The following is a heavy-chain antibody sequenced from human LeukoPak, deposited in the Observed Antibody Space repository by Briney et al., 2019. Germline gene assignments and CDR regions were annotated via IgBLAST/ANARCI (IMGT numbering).Heavy chain of an antibody. CDR2: IWYDGSNK. CDR3: ARSTYYYDSSGYYWGAFDI. D-gene: IGHD3-22*01. Sequence: GGSLRLSCAASGFTFSSYGMHWVRQAPGKGLEGVAVIWYDGSNKYYAGSVKGRFTISRDNSKNTLYLQVNSLRAEDTAVYYCARSTYYYDSSGYYWGAFDIWGQGTMVTVSS. CDR1: GFTFSSYG. V-gene: IGHV3-33*01. J-gene: IGHJ3*02.